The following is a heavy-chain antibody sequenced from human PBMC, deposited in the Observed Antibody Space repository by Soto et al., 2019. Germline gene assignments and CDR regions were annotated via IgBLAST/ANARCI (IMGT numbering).Heavy chain of an antibody. CDR2: IKSKTDGGTT. Sequence: GGSLRLSCAASGFTFSNAWMSWVRQAPGKGLEWVGRIKSKTDGGTTDYAAPVKGRFTISRDDSKNTLYLQMNSLKTEDTAVYYCKTVGSRWLYYYYGMDVWGQGTTVTVSS. CDR3: KTVGSRWLYYYYGMDV. CDR1: GFTFSNAW. J-gene: IGHJ6*02. V-gene: IGHV3-15*01. D-gene: IGHD6-13*01.